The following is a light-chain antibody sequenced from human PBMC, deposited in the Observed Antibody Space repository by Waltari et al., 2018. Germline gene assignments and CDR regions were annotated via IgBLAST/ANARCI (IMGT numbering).Light chain of an antibody. Sequence: SYVLTQPPSVSVAPGTTARMTRGRNNIGRKSVTWPRPKPGQPPLLVVYDDSDRPSGIPERFSGSNSGNTATLTISRVEAGDEADYYCQVWDSSSDHLVYGGGTKLTVL. CDR1: NIGRKS. CDR2: DDS. J-gene: IGLJ2*01. CDR3: QVWDSSSDHLV. V-gene: IGLV3-21*03.